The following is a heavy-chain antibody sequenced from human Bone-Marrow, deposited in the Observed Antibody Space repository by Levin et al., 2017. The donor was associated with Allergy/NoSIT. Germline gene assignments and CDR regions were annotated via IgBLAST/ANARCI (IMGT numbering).Heavy chain of an antibody. J-gene: IGHJ5*02. V-gene: IGHV3-30*18. CDR3: AKDYDFWSGPSFDP. CDR1: GFTFSSYG. CDR2: ISYDGSNK. Sequence: GGSLRLSCAASGFTFSSYGMHWVRQAPGKGLEWVAVISYDGSNKYYADSVKGRFTISRDNSKNTLYLQMNSLRAEDTAVYYCAKDYDFWSGPSFDPWGQGTLVTVSS. D-gene: IGHD3-3*01.